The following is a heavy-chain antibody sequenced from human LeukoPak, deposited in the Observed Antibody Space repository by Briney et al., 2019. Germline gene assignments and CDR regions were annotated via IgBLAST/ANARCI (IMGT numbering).Heavy chain of an antibody. D-gene: IGHD6-13*01. J-gene: IGHJ4*02. CDR3: ARLRIAAAGTLDY. CDR2: IYSGGST. CDR1: GFTFTTYA. V-gene: IGHV3-66*04. Sequence: PGGSLRLSCAASGFTFTTYAMAWVRQAPGKGLEWVSVIYSGGSTYYADSVKGRFTISRDNSKNTLYLQMNSLRAEDTAVYYCARLRIAAAGTLDYWGQGTLVTVSS.